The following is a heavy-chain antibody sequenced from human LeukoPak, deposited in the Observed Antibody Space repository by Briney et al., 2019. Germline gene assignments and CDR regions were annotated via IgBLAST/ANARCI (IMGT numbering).Heavy chain of an antibody. V-gene: IGHV4-4*07. CDR1: GGSISNYY. Sequence: SETLSLTCTVSGGSISNYYWSWIRQPAGKGLEWIGRIYTSGSTNYNPSLKSRVTMSVDTSKNQFSLKLTSVTAADTAVYYCARGLGYYGSGSYVYNWFAHWGQGSLVTVSS. D-gene: IGHD3-10*01. CDR3: ARGLGYYGSGSYVYNWFAH. J-gene: IGHJ5*02. CDR2: IYTSGST.